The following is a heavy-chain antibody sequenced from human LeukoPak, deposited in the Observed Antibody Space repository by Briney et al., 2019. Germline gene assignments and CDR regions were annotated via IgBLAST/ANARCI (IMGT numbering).Heavy chain of an antibody. CDR3: ARELHVERDDY. CDR1: GFVFTSYG. D-gene: IGHD1-1*01. CDR2: ISANDGKT. J-gene: IGHJ4*02. V-gene: IGHV1-18*01. Sequence: ASVKVSCKASGFVFTSYGFTWVRQAPGQGLEWMGWISANDGKTHYSEKHQGRVTMSTDTVMSTAYMELRSLRSDDTAVYCCARELHVERDDYWGQGTLVTVSS.